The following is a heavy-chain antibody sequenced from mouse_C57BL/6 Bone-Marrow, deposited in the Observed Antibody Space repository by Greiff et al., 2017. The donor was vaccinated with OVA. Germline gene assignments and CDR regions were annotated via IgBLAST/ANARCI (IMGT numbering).Heavy chain of an antibody. J-gene: IGHJ3*01. D-gene: IGHD2-4*01. V-gene: IGHV1-66*01. CDR3: ARSGDYDPAWFAY. CDR1: GYSFTSYY. Sequence: QVQLQQSGPELVKPGASVKISCKASGYSFTSYYIHWVKQRPGQGLEWIGWIYPGSGNTKYNEKFKGKATLTADPSSSTAYMQLSSLTSEDSAVYYCARSGDYDPAWFAYWGQGTLVTVSA. CDR2: IYPGSGNT.